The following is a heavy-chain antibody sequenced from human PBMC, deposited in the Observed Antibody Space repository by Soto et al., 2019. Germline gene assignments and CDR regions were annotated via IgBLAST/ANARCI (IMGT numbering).Heavy chain of an antibody. Sequence: SGGSLRLSCAASGFTFSSYAMNWVRQAPGKGLEWVSTISGSGGGTYYADSVKGRLTISRDNSKNTLYLQMNSLRAEDTAVYYCAKDALEGYYESSGYYNHWGQGTLVTVSS. CDR1: GFTFSSYA. CDR2: ISGSGGGT. D-gene: IGHD3-22*01. V-gene: IGHV3-23*01. CDR3: AKDALEGYYESSGYYNH. J-gene: IGHJ5*02.